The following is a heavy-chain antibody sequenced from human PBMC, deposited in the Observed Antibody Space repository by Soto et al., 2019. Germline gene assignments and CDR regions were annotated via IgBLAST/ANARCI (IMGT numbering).Heavy chain of an antibody. J-gene: IGHJ6*03. V-gene: IGHV1-24*01. CDR2: FDLEDGET. CDR1: GYTLTELS. D-gene: IGHD3-9*01. Sequence: ASVKVSCKVSGYTLTELSMHWVRQAPGKGLEWMGGFDLEDGETIYAQKFQGRVTMTEDTSTDTAYMELSSLRSEDTAVYYCATTDRYYDILTGYYRDYYYYYMDVWGKGTTVTVSS. CDR3: ATTDRYYDILTGYYRDYYYYYMDV.